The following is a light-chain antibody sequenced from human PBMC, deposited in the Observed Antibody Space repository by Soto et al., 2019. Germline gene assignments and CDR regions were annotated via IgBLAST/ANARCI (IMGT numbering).Light chain of an antibody. J-gene: IGKJ1*01. CDR2: GTS. CDR3: QHYGSLYRT. CDR1: QSINSNY. V-gene: IGKV3-20*01. Sequence: EIVLTQSPGSLSLSPGHGATLSFRASQSINSNYLAWYQQKPGQAPRLLLYGTSSRAPGIPDRFSGTGSGTDFTLTISRLEPEDFAVYYCQHYGSLYRTFGQGTKVDIK.